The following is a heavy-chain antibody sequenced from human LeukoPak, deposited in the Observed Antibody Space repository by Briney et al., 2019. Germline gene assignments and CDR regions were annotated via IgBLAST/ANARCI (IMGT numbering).Heavy chain of an antibody. D-gene: IGHD3-3*01. CDR3: ATNTYDFWSGYRDYFDY. Sequence: SVKVSCKASGGTFSSYAISWVRQAPGQGIEWVGGIIPIFGTANYAQKFQGRVTITADESTSTAYMELSSLRSEDTAVYYCATNTYDFWSGYRDYFDYWGQGTLVTVSS. CDR2: IIPIFGTA. J-gene: IGHJ4*02. CDR1: GGTFSSYA. V-gene: IGHV1-69*13.